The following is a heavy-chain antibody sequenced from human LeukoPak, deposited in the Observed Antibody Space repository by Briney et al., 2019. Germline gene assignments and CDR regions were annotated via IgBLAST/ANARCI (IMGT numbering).Heavy chain of an antibody. CDR1: GGSIRSYF. CDR2: IYTTGAT. D-gene: IGHD1-26*01. Sequence: NPSETLSLTCTVSGGSIRSYFRGWVRQPAGTGLEWIGRIYTTGATFYNPSLKTRLTMSIDTSKNQFSLRLTSVVAADTAVYYCASQGYTASYYFRDYWSQGTLVTVSS. V-gene: IGHV4-4*07. CDR3: ASQGYTASYYFRDY. J-gene: IGHJ4*02.